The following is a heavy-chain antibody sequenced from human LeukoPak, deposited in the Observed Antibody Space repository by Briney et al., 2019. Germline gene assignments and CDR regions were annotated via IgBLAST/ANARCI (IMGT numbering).Heavy chain of an antibody. D-gene: IGHD3-10*01. Sequence: GGSLRLSCAASGFSFSSFGMHWVRQAPGKGLEWVAFIRFDGSNKYYVDSVRGRFTISRDNSKSTLYLQMNSLRVEDTAVYYCAKGLSYYGSGSFWCHFDYWGQGTLVTVSS. CDR1: GFSFSSFG. CDR2: IRFDGSNK. J-gene: IGHJ4*02. V-gene: IGHV3-30*02. CDR3: AKGLSYYGSGSFWCHFDY.